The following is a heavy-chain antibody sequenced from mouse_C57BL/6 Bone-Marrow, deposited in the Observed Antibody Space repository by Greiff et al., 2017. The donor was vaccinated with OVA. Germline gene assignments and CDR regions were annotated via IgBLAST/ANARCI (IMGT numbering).Heavy chain of an antibody. CDR2: INPNNGGT. Sequence: VQLQQSGPELVKPGASVKISCKASGYTFTDYNMDWVKQSPGKSLEWIGDINPNNGGTIYNQKFKGKATLTVDKSSSTAYMERRSLTSEDTAVYYCARRGVVGGFAYWGQGTLVTVSA. J-gene: IGHJ3*01. D-gene: IGHD1-1*01. CDR1: GYTFTDYN. V-gene: IGHV1-18*01. CDR3: ARRGVVGGFAY.